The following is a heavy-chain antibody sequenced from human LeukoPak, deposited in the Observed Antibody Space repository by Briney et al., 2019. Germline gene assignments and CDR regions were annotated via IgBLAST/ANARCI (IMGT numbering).Heavy chain of an antibody. V-gene: IGHV3-23*01. CDR2: ISGSGGST. CDR3: AKGAYCSSTSCYPGDAFDI. Sequence: PGGSLRLSCAASGFTFSSYAMSWVRQAPGKGLEWVSAISGSGGSTYYADSVKGRFTISRDNSKNTLYLQMNSLRAEDTAVYYCAKGAYCSSTSCYPGDAFDIWGQGTMVTVSS. D-gene: IGHD2-2*01. CDR1: GFTFSSYA. J-gene: IGHJ3*02.